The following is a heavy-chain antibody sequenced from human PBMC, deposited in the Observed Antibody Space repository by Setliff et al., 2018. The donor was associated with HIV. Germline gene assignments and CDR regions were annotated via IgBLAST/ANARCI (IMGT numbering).Heavy chain of an antibody. Sequence: ASVKVSCKASGFIFTNYGIHWVRQAPGHSLEWMGFINSGTGNTIYSQKFQGRVTFSRDTSASTAYMELRSLRSDDTAVYYCARGGSGLHSNPPLPYYYGMDVWGQGTTVTVSS. J-gene: IGHJ6*02. D-gene: IGHD4-4*01. CDR1: GFIFTNYG. CDR3: ARGGSGLHSNPPLPYYYGMDV. CDR2: INSGTGNT. V-gene: IGHV1-3*01.